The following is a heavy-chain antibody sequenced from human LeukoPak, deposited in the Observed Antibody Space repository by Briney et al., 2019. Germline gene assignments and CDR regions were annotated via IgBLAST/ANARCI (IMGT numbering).Heavy chain of an antibody. J-gene: IGHJ2*01. CDR3: AKDQNGYCTNGVCYIRYFDL. Sequence: PGGSLRLSCAASGFTVSSNYMSWVRQAPGKGLEWVSVIYSCGSTYYADSVKGRFTISRDNSKNTLYLQMNSLRAEDTAVYYCAKDQNGYCTNGVCYIRYFDLWGRGTLVTVSS. CDR1: GFTVSSNY. CDR2: IYSCGST. D-gene: IGHD2-8*01. V-gene: IGHV3-53*01.